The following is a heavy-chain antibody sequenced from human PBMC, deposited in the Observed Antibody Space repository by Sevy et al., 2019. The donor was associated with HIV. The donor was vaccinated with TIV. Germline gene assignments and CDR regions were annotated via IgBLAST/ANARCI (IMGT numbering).Heavy chain of an antibody. V-gene: IGHV3-23*01. CDR3: AKDLLGPNARPFQS. Sequence: GGSLRLSCAASGFTFRSYAMNWVRQAPGKGLEWVSSITGGGSSAYYADSVKGRFIISRDNFKNTLYLQMNTLRAEDTGLYYCAKDLLGPNARPFQSWGQGTLVTVSS. CDR2: ITGGGSSA. CDR1: GFTFRSYA. D-gene: IGHD1-26*01. J-gene: IGHJ5*02.